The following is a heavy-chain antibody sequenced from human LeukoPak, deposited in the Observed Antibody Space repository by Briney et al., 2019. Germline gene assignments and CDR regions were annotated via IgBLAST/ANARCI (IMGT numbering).Heavy chain of an antibody. Sequence: GESLKISCKGSGYSFTSHYIGWVRQMPGKGLEWMGIIYPDDSNTRYSPSFQGQVTISADKSISTAYLQWSSLKASDTAMYYCARQRGDNAEIFDYWGQGTLVIVSS. CDR2: IYPDDSNT. J-gene: IGHJ4*02. CDR3: ARQRGDNAEIFDY. D-gene: IGHD2-21*02. CDR1: GYSFTSHY. V-gene: IGHV5-51*01.